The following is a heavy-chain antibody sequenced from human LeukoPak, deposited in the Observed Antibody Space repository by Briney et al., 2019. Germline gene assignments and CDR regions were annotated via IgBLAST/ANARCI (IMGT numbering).Heavy chain of an antibody. V-gene: IGHV3-9*01. J-gene: IGHJ4*02. CDR3: AKGYRKGRWLPLDY. Sequence: GGSLRLSCAASGFTFSSYAMSWVRQAPGKGLEWVSGTSWNSGTIGYADSVKGRFTISRDNAKNSLYLQMNSLRAEDTALYYCAKGYRKGRWLPLDYWGQGTLVTVSS. D-gene: IGHD5-24*01. CDR1: GFTFSSYA. CDR2: TSWNSGTI.